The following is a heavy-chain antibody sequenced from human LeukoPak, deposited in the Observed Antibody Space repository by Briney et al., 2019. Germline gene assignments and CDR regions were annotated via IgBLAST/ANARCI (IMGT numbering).Heavy chain of an antibody. Sequence: PSGTLSLTCGVSGGSISTTNWWTLVRQPPGEGLEWIGEVHLSGRTHYNPSLESRVTMSVDMSENHISLRLTSVTAADTAVYYCARGGVAPSGGPFFDYWGQGTLVTVSS. V-gene: IGHV4-4*02. J-gene: IGHJ4*02. CDR2: VHLSGRT. D-gene: IGHD3-10*01. CDR3: ARGGVAPSGGPFFDY. CDR1: GGSISTTNW.